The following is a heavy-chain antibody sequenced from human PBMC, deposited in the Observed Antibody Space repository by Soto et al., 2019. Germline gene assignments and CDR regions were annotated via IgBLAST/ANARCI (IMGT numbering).Heavy chain of an antibody. Sequence: PWGSLRLSCAASGFTFSSYAMHWVRQAPGKGLEWVAVISYDGSNKYYADSVKGRFTISRDNSKNTLYLQMNSLRAEDTAVYYCARVFMTTVTTTFDYWGQGTLVTVSS. CDR1: GFTFSSYA. V-gene: IGHV3-30-3*01. CDR3: ARVFMTTVTTTFDY. J-gene: IGHJ4*02. CDR2: ISYDGSNK. D-gene: IGHD4-17*01.